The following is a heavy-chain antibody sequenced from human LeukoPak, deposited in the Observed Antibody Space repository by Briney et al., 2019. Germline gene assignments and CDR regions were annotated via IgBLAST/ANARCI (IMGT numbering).Heavy chain of an antibody. Sequence: PGGSLRLSCATSGFTFSSFEMNWVRQAPGKGLEWVSYIQIDGITIHYADSVKGRFTISRDNAEKSLYLQLNNLRVEDTAVYYCVRSDRETFASDVWGQGALVTVSS. D-gene: IGHD2/OR15-2a*01. CDR2: IQIDGITI. CDR3: VRSDRETFASDV. V-gene: IGHV3-48*03. CDR1: GFTFSSFE. J-gene: IGHJ3*01.